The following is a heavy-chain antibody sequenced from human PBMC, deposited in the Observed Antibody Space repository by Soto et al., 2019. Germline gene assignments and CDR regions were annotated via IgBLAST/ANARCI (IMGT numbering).Heavy chain of an antibody. CDR1: GYSFTSYW. D-gene: IGHD1-26*01. CDR3: ARHAQYSGSYSHYFDY. CDR2: IDPSDSYT. J-gene: IGHJ4*02. V-gene: IGHV5-10-1*01. Sequence: PGESLKISCKGSGYSFTSYWISWVRQMPGKGLEWMGRIDPSDSYTNYSPSFQGHVTISADKSISTAYLQWSSLKASDTAMYYCARHAQYSGSYSHYFDYWGQGTLVTVSS.